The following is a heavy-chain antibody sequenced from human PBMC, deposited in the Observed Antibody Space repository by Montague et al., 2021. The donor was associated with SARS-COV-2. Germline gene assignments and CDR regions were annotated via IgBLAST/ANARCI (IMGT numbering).Heavy chain of an antibody. V-gene: IGHV4-59*01. CDR3: AGGSGWMGNAFDI. D-gene: IGHD6-19*01. CDR1: GGSISSYY. CDR2: IYYSGST. Sequence: SETLSLTCTVSGGSISSYYWNWIRQPPGKGLEWIGYIYYSGSTNYNPSLKSRVTISVDTSKNQFSLKLSSVTAADTAVYYCAGGSGWMGNAFDIWGQGTMVTVSS. J-gene: IGHJ3*02.